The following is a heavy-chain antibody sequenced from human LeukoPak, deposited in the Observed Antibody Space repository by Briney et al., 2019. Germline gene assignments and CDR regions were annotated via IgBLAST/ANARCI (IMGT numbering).Heavy chain of an antibody. D-gene: IGHD5-18*01. J-gene: IGHJ6*03. CDR3: ARDTGDTAMVLYYYSYYMDV. CDR2: ISSSSSYI. V-gene: IGHV3-21*01. CDR1: GFTFSSYS. Sequence: GGSLRLSCAASGFTFSSYSMNWVRQAPGKGLEWVLSISSSSSYIYYADSVKGRFTISRDNAKNSLYLQMNSLRAEDTAVYYCARDTGDTAMVLYYYSYYMDVWGKGTMVTVSS.